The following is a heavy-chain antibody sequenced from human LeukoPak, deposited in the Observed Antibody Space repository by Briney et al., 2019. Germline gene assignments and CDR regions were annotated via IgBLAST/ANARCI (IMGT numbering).Heavy chain of an antibody. J-gene: IGHJ4*02. Sequence: ASVKVSCKASGYTFTSYGISWVRQAPGQGLEWMGWISAYNGNTNYAQKLQGRVTMTTDTSTSTAYMELRSLRSDDTAVYYCARSLDSGSYYPWDYFDYWGQGTLVTVSS. V-gene: IGHV1-18*01. CDR2: ISAYNGNT. CDR3: ARSLDSGSYYPWDYFDY. D-gene: IGHD1-26*01. CDR1: GYTFTSYG.